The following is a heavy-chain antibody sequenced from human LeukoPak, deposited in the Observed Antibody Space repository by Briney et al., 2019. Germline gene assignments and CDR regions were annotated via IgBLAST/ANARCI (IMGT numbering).Heavy chain of an antibody. D-gene: IGHD4-11*01. J-gene: IGHJ5*02. V-gene: IGHV4-38-2*02. CDR1: GYSISSGYY. Sequence: SETLSLTCTVSGYSISSGYYWGWIRQPPGKGLEWIGSIYHSGSTYYNPSLKSRVTISVDTSKNQFSLQLNSVTPEDTAVYYCVRGWLTTYFDPWGQGTLVTVSS. CDR3: VRGWLTTYFDP. CDR2: IYHSGST.